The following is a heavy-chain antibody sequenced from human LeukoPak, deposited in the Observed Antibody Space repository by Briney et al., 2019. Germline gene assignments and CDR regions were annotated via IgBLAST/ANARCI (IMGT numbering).Heavy chain of an antibody. D-gene: IGHD6-19*01. J-gene: IGHJ4*02. Sequence: GGSLRLSCAASGFTFSSYSMDWVRQAPGKGLEWVSYISSSSSTIYYADSVKGRFTISRDNAKNSLYLQMNSLRGEDTAVYYCARENSSGWYDFAYWGQGTLVTVSS. CDR1: GFTFSSYS. V-gene: IGHV3-48*01. CDR3: ARENSSGWYDFAY. CDR2: ISSSSSTI.